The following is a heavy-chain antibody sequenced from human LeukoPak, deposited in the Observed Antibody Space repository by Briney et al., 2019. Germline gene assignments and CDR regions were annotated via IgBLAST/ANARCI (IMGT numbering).Heavy chain of an antibody. CDR1: GGSFSGYY. D-gene: IGHD6-25*01. CDR3: ARLGYSSAEIDY. Sequence: SETLSLTCAVYGGSFSGYYWSWIRQPPGKGLEWIGEINHSGSTNYNPSLKSRVTISVDTSKNQFSLKLSSVTAADTAVYYCARLGYSSAEIDYWGQGTLVTVSS. CDR2: INHSGST. V-gene: IGHV4-34*01. J-gene: IGHJ4*02.